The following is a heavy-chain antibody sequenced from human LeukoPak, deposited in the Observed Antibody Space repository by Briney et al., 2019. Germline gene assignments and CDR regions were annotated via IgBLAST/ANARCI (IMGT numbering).Heavy chain of an antibody. CDR3: AKDFSMAAPIYYYMDV. V-gene: IGHV3-30*02. Sequence: GGSLRLSCAASGFNFSSYGMHWVRQAPGKGLEWVSFIRYDGTNKYYAESAKGRFTISRDNSKKTLYLEMSSLRAEDTALYYCAKDFSMAAPIYYYMDVWGKGTTVTVSS. CDR2: IRYDGTNK. CDR1: GFNFSSYG. D-gene: IGHD3-3*02. J-gene: IGHJ6*03.